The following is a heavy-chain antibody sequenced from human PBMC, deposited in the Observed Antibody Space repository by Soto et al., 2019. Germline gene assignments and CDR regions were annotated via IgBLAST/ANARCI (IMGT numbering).Heavy chain of an antibody. CDR1: GGSFSGYY. CDR3: ARGNVVAIDY. D-gene: IGHD2-21*01. Sequence: PSETLSLTCAVYGGSFSGYYWSWIRQPPGKGLEWIGEINHSGGTNYNPSLKSRVTISVDRSKNQFSLKLSSVTAADTAVYYCARGNVVAIDYWGQGTLVTVSS. V-gene: IGHV4-34*01. J-gene: IGHJ4*02. CDR2: INHSGGT.